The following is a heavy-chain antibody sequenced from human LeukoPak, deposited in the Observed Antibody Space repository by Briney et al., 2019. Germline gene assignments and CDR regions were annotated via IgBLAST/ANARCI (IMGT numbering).Heavy chain of an antibody. CDR2: INAGNGNT. J-gene: IGHJ3*02. Sequence: ASVKVSCKASGYTFTSYAVHWVRQAPGQRLEWMGWINAGNGNTKYSQKFQGRVTIPRDTSASTAYMELSSLRSEDTAVYYCAREGSRPNDAFDIWGQGTMLTVSS. V-gene: IGHV1-3*01. CDR3: AREGSRPNDAFDI. CDR1: GYTFTSYA. D-gene: IGHD3-10*01.